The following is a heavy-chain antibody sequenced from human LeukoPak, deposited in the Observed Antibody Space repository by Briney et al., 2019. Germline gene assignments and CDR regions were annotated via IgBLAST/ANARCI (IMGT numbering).Heavy chain of an antibody. J-gene: IGHJ3*02. Sequence: SETLSLTCTVSGGSISSGSYYWSWIRQPAGKGLEWIGRIYTSGSTNYNPSLKSRVTISVDTSKNQFSLKLSSVTAADTAVYYCARGLWFGEVPSDHVFDIWGQGTMVTVSS. CDR1: GGSISSGSYY. CDR2: IYTSGST. D-gene: IGHD3-10*01. CDR3: ARGLWFGEVPSDHVFDI. V-gene: IGHV4-61*02.